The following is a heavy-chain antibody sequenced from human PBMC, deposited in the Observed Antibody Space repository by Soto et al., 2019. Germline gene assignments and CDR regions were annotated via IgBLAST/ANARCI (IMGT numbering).Heavy chain of an antibody. CDR2: INPNSGGT. Sequence: AASVKVSCKASGYTFTGYYMHWVRQAPGQGLEWMGWINPNSGGTNYAQKFQGWVTMTRDTSISTAYMELSRLRSDDTAVYYCARGPRITIFGVVIISDYWGQGTLVTVSS. CDR3: ARGPRITIFGVVIISDY. D-gene: IGHD3-3*01. CDR1: GYTFTGYY. J-gene: IGHJ4*02. V-gene: IGHV1-2*04.